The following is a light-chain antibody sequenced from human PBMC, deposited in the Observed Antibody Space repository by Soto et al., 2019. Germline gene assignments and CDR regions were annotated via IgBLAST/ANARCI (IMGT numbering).Light chain of an antibody. CDR1: QSISNY. J-gene: IGKJ4*01. CDR3: QQSYNTPHT. Sequence: DIQMTQSPSSLSASVGDRVTITCRASQSISNYLNWYQQKPGKAPNLLIYAASSLQSGVPTRFSGSGSGTDFTLTISSVEPDDFATYYCQQSYNTPHTFGGGTKVDFK. V-gene: IGKV1-39*01. CDR2: AAS.